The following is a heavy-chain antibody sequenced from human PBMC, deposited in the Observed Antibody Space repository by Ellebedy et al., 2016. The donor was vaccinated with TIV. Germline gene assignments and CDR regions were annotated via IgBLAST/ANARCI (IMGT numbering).Heavy chain of an antibody. D-gene: IGHD4-23*01. J-gene: IGHJ4*02. V-gene: IGHV3-9*01. CDR3: AKARRAVVTPGADFDY. CDR2: ISWNSGSI. CDR1: GFTFDDYV. Sequence: SLKISCAASGFTFDDYVMHWVRQAPGKGLEWVSGISWNSGSIGYADSVKGRFTISRDNAKNSLYLQMNSLRAEDTALYYCAKARRAVVTPGADFDYWGQGTLVTVSS.